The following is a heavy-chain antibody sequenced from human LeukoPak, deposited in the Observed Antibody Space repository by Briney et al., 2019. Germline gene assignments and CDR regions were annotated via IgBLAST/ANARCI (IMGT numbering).Heavy chain of an antibody. CDR3: VKVGQYSSSWGRYFDY. V-gene: IGHV3-64D*09. CDR2: ISSNGGST. D-gene: IGHD6-13*01. Sequence: GGSLRLSCSAYGFTFSSYAMHWVRQAPGKGLEYVSAISSNGGSTYYADSVKGRFTISRDNSKNTLYLQMSSLRAEDTAVYYRVKVGQYSSSWGRYFDYWGQGTLVTVSS. J-gene: IGHJ4*02. CDR1: GFTFSSYA.